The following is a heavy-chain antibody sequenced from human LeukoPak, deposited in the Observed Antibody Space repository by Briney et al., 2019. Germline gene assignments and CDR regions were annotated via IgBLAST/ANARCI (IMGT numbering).Heavy chain of an antibody. CDR1: GFTFGNYA. Sequence: GGSLRLSCAASGFTFGNYAMAWVHQSPGKGLEWVSCITDIGKNTYHTDSVKGRFTISRDNSKNTLSLQMNSLRVEDTAVYYCAKATQRYCTGGTCYPLDYWGQGTLVTVSS. CDR2: ITDIGKNT. D-gene: IGHD2-8*02. J-gene: IGHJ4*02. V-gene: IGHV3-23*01. CDR3: AKATQRYCTGGTCYPLDY.